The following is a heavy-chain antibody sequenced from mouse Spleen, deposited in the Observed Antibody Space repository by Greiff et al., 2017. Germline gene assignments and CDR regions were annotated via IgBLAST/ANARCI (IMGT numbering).Heavy chain of an antibody. CDR1: GFTFSSYT. J-gene: IGHJ1*03. CDR3: ARHKADYYGSRYFDV. V-gene: IGHV5-9*01. Sequence: EVKLVESGGGLVKPGGSLKLSCAASGFTFSSYTMSWVRQTPEKRLEWVATISGGGGNTYYPDSVKGRFTISRDNAKNTLYLQMSSLRSEDTALYYCARHKADYYGSRYFDVWGTGTTVTVSS. CDR2: ISGGGGNT. D-gene: IGHD1-1*01.